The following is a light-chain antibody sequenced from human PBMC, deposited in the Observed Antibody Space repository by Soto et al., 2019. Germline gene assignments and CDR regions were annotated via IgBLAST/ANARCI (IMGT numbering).Light chain of an antibody. CDR2: ATS. V-gene: IGKV1-39*01. CDR3: QQSYITPRT. CDR1: QSISTY. Sequence: DIQMTQSPSSLSASVGDRVTITCRASQSISTYLNWYQQKPGKAPKVLIYATSSLQSGVPSRFSGSGFGTDFTLTVSSLQPEDFATYYCQQSYITPRTFGGGTKVEIK. J-gene: IGKJ4*01.